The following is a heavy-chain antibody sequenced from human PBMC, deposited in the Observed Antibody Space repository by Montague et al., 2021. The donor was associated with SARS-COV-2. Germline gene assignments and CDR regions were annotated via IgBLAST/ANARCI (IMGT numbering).Heavy chain of an antibody. CDR2: IYDSDTT. J-gene: IGHJ4*02. CDR1: GSSVISDTYF. CDR3: ARASNILSGFYTQPFEY. D-gene: IGHD3-9*01. Sequence: SETLSLTCTVSGSSVISDTYFWSWIRQPPGKGLEWIAYIYDSDTTNNNPSFWSRVSMSSDTSKSQFSLKLTSVTPADTAVYYCARASNILSGFYTQPFEYWGQGILVTVSS. V-gene: IGHV4-61*01.